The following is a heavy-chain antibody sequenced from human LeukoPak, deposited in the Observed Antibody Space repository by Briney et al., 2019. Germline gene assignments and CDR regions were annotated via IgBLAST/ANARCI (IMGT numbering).Heavy chain of an antibody. J-gene: IGHJ4*02. D-gene: IGHD1-26*01. Sequence: SSETLSLTCTVSGGSISSYYWSWIRQPPGKGLEWIGYIYYSGSTNYNPSLKSRVTISVDTSKNQFSLKLSSVTAADTAVYYCASEATGFGYFDYWGQGTLVTVSS. CDR1: GGSISSYY. V-gene: IGHV4-59*01. CDR3: ASEATGFGYFDY. CDR2: IYYSGST.